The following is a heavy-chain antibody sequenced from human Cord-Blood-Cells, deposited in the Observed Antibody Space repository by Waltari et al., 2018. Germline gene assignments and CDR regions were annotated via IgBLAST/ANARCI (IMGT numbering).Heavy chain of an antibody. Sequence: QVQLQQWGAGLLKPSETLSLTCAVYGGSFSSYYWSWIRQPPGKGLEWIGEINHSGSTNYNPSLKSRVTISVDTSKNQFSLKLSSVTAADTAVYYCARQQRELLNYWGQGTLVTVSS. CDR1: GGSFSSYY. J-gene: IGHJ4*02. V-gene: IGHV4-34*01. CDR3: ARQQRELLNY. CDR2: INHSGST. D-gene: IGHD1-26*01.